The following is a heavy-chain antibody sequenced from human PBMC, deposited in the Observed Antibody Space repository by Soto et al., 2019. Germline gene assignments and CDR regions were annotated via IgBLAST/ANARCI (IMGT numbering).Heavy chain of an antibody. CDR2: INPSGGST. J-gene: IGHJ4*02. CDR1: GYTFTRYY. CDR3: SLAATTFDY. D-gene: IGHD1-26*01. V-gene: IGHV1-46*03. Sequence: ASVKVSCKASGYTFTRYYMHWVRQAAGQGLEWMGIINPSGGSTSYAQKFQGRLIMTRDTSTSTVYMELSSLRSADTAVYYCSLAATTFDYWGQGTLVTVSS.